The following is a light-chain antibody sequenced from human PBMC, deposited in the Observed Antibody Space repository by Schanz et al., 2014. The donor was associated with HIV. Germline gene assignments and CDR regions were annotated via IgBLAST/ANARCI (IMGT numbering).Light chain of an antibody. V-gene: IGLV1-44*01. CDR3: AAWDDRLNGWV. CDR1: SSNIESNT. J-gene: IGLJ3*02. CDR2: ANM. Sequence: QSVLIQAPSVSGTPGQRVTISCSGSSSNIESNTVNWYQQLPGTAPKLLMYANMERPSGVPDRFSGSGSGTSASLAISGLQSEDEADYHCAAWDDRLNGWVFGGGTKLTVL.